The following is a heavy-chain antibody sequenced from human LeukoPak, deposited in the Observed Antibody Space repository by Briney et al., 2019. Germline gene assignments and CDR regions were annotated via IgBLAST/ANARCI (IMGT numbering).Heavy chain of an antibody. Sequence: ASVKVSCKASGGTFSSYAISWVRQAPGQGLGWMGGIIPIFGTANYAQKFQGRVTITADESTSTAYMELSSLRSEDTAVYYCARYSSSLSYGMDVWGQGTTVTASS. V-gene: IGHV1-69*13. D-gene: IGHD6-6*01. CDR2: IIPIFGTA. J-gene: IGHJ6*02. CDR3: ARYSSSLSYGMDV. CDR1: GGTFSSYA.